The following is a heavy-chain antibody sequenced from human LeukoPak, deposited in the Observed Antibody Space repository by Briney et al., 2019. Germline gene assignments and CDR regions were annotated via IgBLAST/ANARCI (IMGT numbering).Heavy chain of an antibody. V-gene: IGHV4-59*08. CDR1: GVSISSEY. CDR2: IYYSGSS. CDR3: ARRLRQNLFDP. J-gene: IGHJ5*02. D-gene: IGHD4-17*01. Sequence: SSETLSLTCTVSGVSISSEYWSWIRLPPGKGLEWIGYIYYSGSSNYNPSLKSRVTMSVDTSKNQFSLKLTSVTAADTAVYYCARRLRQNLFDPWGQGTLVTVSS.